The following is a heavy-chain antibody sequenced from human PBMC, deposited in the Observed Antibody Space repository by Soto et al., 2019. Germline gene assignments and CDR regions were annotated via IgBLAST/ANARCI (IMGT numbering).Heavy chain of an antibody. CDR2: ISSSGSLI. CDR1: GFTFSRYS. J-gene: IGHJ4*02. V-gene: IGHV3-48*01. D-gene: IGHD1-1*01. CDR3: ARALGTYDF. Sequence: PGGSLRLSCAASGFTFSRYSMNWVRQAPGKGLEWLSYISSSGSLIYYADSVKGRFTISRDNAGNSVYLQMHSLRAEDTAVYYCARALGTYDFWGQGTLVTVSS.